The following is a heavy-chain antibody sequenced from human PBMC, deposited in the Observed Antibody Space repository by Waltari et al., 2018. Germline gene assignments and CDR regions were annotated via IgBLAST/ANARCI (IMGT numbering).Heavy chain of an antibody. CDR2: IYWNDDK. D-gene: IGHD3-9*01. J-gene: IGHJ3*02. V-gene: IGHV2-5*01. CDR3: AHAPFENVYDILTGAFDI. CDR1: GFSLSTSGVG. Sequence: QITLKESGPTLVKPTQTLTLTCTFSGFSLSTSGVGVGWIRQPPGKALEWLALIYWNDDKRYSPSLKSRLTITKDTSKNQVVLTMTNMDPVDTATYYCAHAPFENVYDILTGAFDIWGQGTMVTVSS.